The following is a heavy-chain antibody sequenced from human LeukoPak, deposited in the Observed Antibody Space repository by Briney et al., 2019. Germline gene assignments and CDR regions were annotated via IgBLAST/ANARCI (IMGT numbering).Heavy chain of an antibody. CDR2: INHSGST. CDR3: ARGPPTVTRKKQQRTFLDYFQH. Sequence: SETLSLTYAVYGGSFSGYYWSWIRQPPGKGLEWIGEINHSGSTNYNPSLKSRVTISVDTSKNQFSLKLSSVTAADTAVYYCARGPPTVTRKKQQRTFLDYFQHWGQGTLVTVSS. CDR1: GGSFSGYY. J-gene: IGHJ1*01. V-gene: IGHV4-34*01. D-gene: IGHD4-17*01.